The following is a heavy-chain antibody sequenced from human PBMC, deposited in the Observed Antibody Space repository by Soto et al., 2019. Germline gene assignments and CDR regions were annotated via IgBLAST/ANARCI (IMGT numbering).Heavy chain of an antibody. CDR3: AIVGHNGYDLDFDY. J-gene: IGHJ4*02. CDR2: IWNDGSEK. V-gene: IGHV3-33*03. CDR1: GFTFSLYG. Sequence: QVQLFQSGGGVVQPGGSLRLSCAASGFTFSLYGMHWVRQAPGKGLEWVAVIWNDGSEKNYADSVKGRFTLSGDSSKNTMYLEMNSLRVEDTAIYYCAIVGHNGYDLDFDYWGQGPLVTVSS. D-gene: IGHD5-12*01.